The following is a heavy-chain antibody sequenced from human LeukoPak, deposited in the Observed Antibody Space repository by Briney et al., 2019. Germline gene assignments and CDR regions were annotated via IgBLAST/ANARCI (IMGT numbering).Heavy chain of an antibody. J-gene: IGHJ4*02. CDR2: ISGSGGST. CDR3: AKESTSRGYFDY. CDR1: GFTVSSNY. V-gene: IGHV3-23*01. Sequence: GGSLRLSCAASGFTVSSNYMSWVRQAPGKGLEWVSAISGSGGSTYYADSVKGRFTISRDNSKNTLYLQMNSLRAEDTAVYYCAKESTSRGYFDYWGQGTLVTVSS. D-gene: IGHD2-2*01.